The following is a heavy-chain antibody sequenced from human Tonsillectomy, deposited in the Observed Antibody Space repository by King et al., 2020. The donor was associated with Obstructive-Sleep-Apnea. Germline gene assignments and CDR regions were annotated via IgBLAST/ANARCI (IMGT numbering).Heavy chain of an antibody. CDR2: ISYDGSNK. CDR3: ARESLEWELLGWFDP. J-gene: IGHJ5*02. V-gene: IGHV3-30*04. D-gene: IGHD1-26*01. Sequence: QLVQSGGGVVQPGRSLRLSCAASGFTFSSYAMHWVRQAPGKGLEWVAVISYDGSNKYYADSVKGRFTISRDNSKNTLYLQMNSLRAEDTAVYYCARESLEWELLGWFDPRGQGTLVTVSS. CDR1: GFTFSSYA.